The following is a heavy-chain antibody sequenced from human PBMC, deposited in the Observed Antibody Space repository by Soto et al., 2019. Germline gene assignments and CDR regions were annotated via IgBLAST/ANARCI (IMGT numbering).Heavy chain of an antibody. CDR1: GGTFSSYA. V-gene: IGHV1-69*01. J-gene: IGHJ4*02. Sequence: QVQLVQSGAEVKKPGSSVKVSCKASGGTFSSYAISWVRQAPGQGLEWMGGIIPIFGTANYAQKFQGRVTITADESTSTAYMEQSSLRSEDTAVYYCARETHPYYYDSSGYYTFDYWGQGTLVTVSS. D-gene: IGHD3-22*01. CDR3: ARETHPYYYDSSGYYTFDY. CDR2: IIPIFGTA.